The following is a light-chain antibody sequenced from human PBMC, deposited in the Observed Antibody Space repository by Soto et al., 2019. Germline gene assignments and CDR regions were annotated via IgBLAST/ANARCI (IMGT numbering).Light chain of an antibody. Sequence: EIVLTQSPGTLSLSPGERASLSCRASQSIGSHLAWYQQRPGQAPRLLIYGASNRATGIPARFSGSGSGTEFTLTIIGLQSEDFAIYYCQQYNNWPPLTFGGGTKVDIK. CDR2: GAS. J-gene: IGKJ4*01. CDR1: QSIGSH. V-gene: IGKV3-15*01. CDR3: QQYNNWPPLT.